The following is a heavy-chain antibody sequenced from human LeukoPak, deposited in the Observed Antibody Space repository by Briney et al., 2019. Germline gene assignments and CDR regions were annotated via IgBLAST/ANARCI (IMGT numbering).Heavy chain of an antibody. J-gene: IGHJ5*02. Sequence: SETLSLTCAVYGGSFSGYYWIWIRQPPGKGLEWIGEINHSGSTNYNPSLKSRVTISVDSSKNQFSLKLSSVTAADTAVYYCARKKIWRGDYTHNWFNPWGQGTLVTVSS. CDR3: ARKKIWRGDYTHNWFNP. CDR1: GGSFSGYY. CDR2: INHSGST. V-gene: IGHV4-34*01. D-gene: IGHD3-3*01.